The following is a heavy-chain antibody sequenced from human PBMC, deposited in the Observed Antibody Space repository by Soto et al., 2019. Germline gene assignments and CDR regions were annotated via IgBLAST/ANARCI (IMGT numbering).Heavy chain of an antibody. V-gene: IGHV3-30*03. Sequence: QVQLVESGGGVVQPGRSLRLSCGASGFNFHAYGMHWVRQAPGKGLEWVAMLSHDGTVTYYGDSVRGRFTVSRDESKNTLYLQMNSLIPEDTAMYYCARDWGSSGWYNWFDSWGQGTLVTVSS. CDR1: GFNFHAYG. CDR2: LSHDGTVT. D-gene: IGHD6-19*01. CDR3: ARDWGSSGWYNWFDS. J-gene: IGHJ5*01.